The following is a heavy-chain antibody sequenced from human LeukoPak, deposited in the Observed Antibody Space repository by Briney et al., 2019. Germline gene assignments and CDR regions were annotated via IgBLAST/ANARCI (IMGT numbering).Heavy chain of an antibody. J-gene: IGHJ6*03. D-gene: IGHD4-11*01. CDR1: GLTVSSNY. CDR3: ARPYSSHGGAYKSFYLEV. V-gene: IGHV3-66*02. Sequence: GGSLRLSCEASGLTVSSNYMSWVRQAPGQGLEYISVIYSGGSTYHADSVKGRFTISRDHSKNTLYLQMSSLRIEDTAVYYCARPYSSHGGAYKSFYLEVWGRGTTVTVSS. CDR2: IYSGGST.